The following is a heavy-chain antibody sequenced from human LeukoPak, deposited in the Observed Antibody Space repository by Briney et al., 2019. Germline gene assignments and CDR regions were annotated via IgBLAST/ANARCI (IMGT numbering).Heavy chain of an antibody. D-gene: IGHD6-13*01. CDR3: ARVIAAAGNNWFDP. CDR2: IHDSGST. CDR1: GYSISSGYY. Sequence: SETLSLTCTVSGYSISSGYYWGWIRQPPGKGLEWIAYIHDSGSTYYNPSLKSRLSISIDTSKNQFSLKLNSVTAADTAVYYCARVIAAAGNNWFDPWGQGTLVTVSS. J-gene: IGHJ5*02. V-gene: IGHV4-38-2*02.